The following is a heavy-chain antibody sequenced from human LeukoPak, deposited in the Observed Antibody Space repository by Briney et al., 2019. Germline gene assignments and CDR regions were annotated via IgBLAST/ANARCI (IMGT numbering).Heavy chain of an antibody. CDR1: GFTYNSYW. V-gene: IGHV3-7*01. CDR3: ARHSRGSPIDD. J-gene: IGHJ4*02. CDR2: IRQDGSDK. Sequence: GGSLRLSCAASGFTYNSYWMSWVRQAPEKGPEWLANIRQDGSDKQYVDSVKGRFTISRDNAKNSLYLQMNSLSAEDTAVYYCARHSRGSPIDDWGQGTLVTVSS. D-gene: IGHD2-15*01.